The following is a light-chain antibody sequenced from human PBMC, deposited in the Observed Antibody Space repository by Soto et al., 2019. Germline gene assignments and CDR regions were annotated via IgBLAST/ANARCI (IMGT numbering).Light chain of an antibody. V-gene: IGKV1-12*01. CDR3: QQYDSLPLT. CDR2: AAS. J-gene: IGKJ4*01. CDR1: QDISGW. Sequence: EIQMTQSPSSVSASVGSRVTITWXASQDISGWLAWYQQEPGKAPKLLIYAASSLQSGVPSRFSGSGSGTDFTFTISSLQPEDIATYYCQQYDSLPLTFGGGTKVDI.